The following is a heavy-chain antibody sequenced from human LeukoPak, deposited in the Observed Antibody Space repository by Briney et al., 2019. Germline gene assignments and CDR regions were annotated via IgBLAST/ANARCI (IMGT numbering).Heavy chain of an antibody. CDR3: ARRSAMVRGVRTFDP. Sequence: SETLSLTCTVSGYSISTGYYWDWIRQPPGKGLEWIGEINHSGSTNYNPSLKSRVTISVDTSKNQFSLKLSSVTAADTAVYYCARRSAMVRGVRTFDPWGQGTLVTVSS. D-gene: IGHD3-10*01. CDR2: INHSGST. J-gene: IGHJ5*02. V-gene: IGHV4-38-2*02. CDR1: GYSISTGYY.